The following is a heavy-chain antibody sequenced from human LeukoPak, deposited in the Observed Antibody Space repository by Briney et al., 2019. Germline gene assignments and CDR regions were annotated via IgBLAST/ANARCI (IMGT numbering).Heavy chain of an antibody. J-gene: IGHJ4*02. Sequence: SETLSLTCTVSGGSISSYYWSWIRQPPGKGLEWIGYIYYSGSTNYNPSLKSRVTISVDTSKNQFSLKLSSVTAADTAVYYCARHECGSGSYDYWGQGTLVTVSS. CDR3: ARHECGSGSYDY. D-gene: IGHD3-10*01. V-gene: IGHV4-59*08. CDR1: GGSISSYY. CDR2: IYYSGST.